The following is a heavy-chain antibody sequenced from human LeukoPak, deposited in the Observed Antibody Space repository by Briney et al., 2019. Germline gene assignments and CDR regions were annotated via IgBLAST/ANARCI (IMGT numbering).Heavy chain of an antibody. CDR1: GFTFSSYE. CDR2: ISSSGSTI. Sequence: TGGSLRLSCAASGFTFSSYEMNWVRQAPGKGLEWVSYISSSGSTIYYADSVKGRFTISRDNAKNSLYLQMNSLRAEDTAVYYCASIPNIAVAANWYFDLWGRGTLVTVSS. V-gene: IGHV3-48*03. J-gene: IGHJ2*01. D-gene: IGHD6-19*01. CDR3: ASIPNIAVAANWYFDL.